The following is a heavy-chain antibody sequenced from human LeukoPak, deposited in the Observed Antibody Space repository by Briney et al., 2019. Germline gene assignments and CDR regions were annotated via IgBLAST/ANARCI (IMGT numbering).Heavy chain of an antibody. CDR3: ARASAAPGTRVNWFDP. Sequence: SQTLSLTCAISGDSVSSNSAAWNWIRQSPSRGLEWLGRTYYRSKWYNDYAVSVKSRITINPDTSKNQFSLQLNSVTPEDTAVYYCARASAAPGTRVNWFDPWGQGTLVTVSS. CDR2: TYYRSKWYN. CDR1: GDSVSSNSAA. V-gene: IGHV6-1*01. J-gene: IGHJ5*02. D-gene: IGHD6-13*01.